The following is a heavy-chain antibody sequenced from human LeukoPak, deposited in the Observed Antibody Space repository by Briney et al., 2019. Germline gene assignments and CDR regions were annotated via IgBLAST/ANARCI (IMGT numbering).Heavy chain of an antibody. CDR3: AKEARDLSLDY. Sequence: GGSLRLSCAASGFSFDDYAMHWVRQTPGKGLEWVSLINGNNVSTSYANSVKGRFTISRDNSKNSLYLQMNSLRTEDTALYYCAKEARDLSLDYWGQGTLVTVSS. J-gene: IGHJ4*02. CDR1: GFSFDDYA. D-gene: IGHD3-10*01. CDR2: INGNNVST. V-gene: IGHV3-43*02.